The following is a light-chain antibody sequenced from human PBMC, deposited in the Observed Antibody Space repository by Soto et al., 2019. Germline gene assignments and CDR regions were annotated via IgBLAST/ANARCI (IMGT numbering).Light chain of an antibody. Sequence: LLTQSPSTLSSSPGESVTLSCRASQSINSYLAWYQQKPGQAPRLLIYNASYGAAGIPSRFSGSGSGTEFTLTISSLEPEDFAIYHCQQRSSCPLTFGGGTKVEL. V-gene: IGKV3-11*01. J-gene: IGKJ4*01. CDR1: QSINSY. CDR2: NAS. CDR3: QQRSSCPLT.